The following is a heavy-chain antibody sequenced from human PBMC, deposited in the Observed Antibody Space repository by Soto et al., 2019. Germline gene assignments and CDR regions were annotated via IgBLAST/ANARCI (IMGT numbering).Heavy chain of an antibody. CDR1: GGTFSINT. CDR2: IIPTFGTA. J-gene: IGHJ6*02. CDR3: ARPSCGAACYYYGMDV. D-gene: IGHD2-21*01. Sequence: QVQLVQSGAEVKKPGSSVKVSCKASGGTFSINTISWVRQAPGQGLEWMGGIIPTFGTADYAQKFQGRVTITADESTSTGYMELSSLRSEDTALYYCARPSCGAACYYYGMDVWGQGTAVTVSS. V-gene: IGHV1-69*12.